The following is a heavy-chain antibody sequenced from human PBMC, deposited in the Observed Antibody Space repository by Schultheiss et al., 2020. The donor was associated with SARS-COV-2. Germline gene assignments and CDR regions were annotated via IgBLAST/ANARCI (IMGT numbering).Heavy chain of an antibody. CDR3: ARTPYDFWSGAEAFDI. Sequence: GGSLRLSCKASGYTFTGYYMHWVRQAPGQGLEWMGWINPNSGGTNYAQKFQGRVTMTRDTSISTAYMELSRLRSDDTAVYYCARTPYDFWSGAEAFDIWGQGTMVTVSS. CDR2: INPNSGGT. CDR1: GYTFTGYY. D-gene: IGHD3-3*01. J-gene: IGHJ3*02. V-gene: IGHV1-2*02.